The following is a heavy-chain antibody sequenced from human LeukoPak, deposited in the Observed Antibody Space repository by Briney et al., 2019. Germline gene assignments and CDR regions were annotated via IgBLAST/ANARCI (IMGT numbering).Heavy chain of an antibody. J-gene: IGHJ4*01. D-gene: IGHD2-2*01. Sequence: GESLKISCKGSGYSFTSYWIGWVRQMPGKGLEWMGIIYPGDSDTRYSPSFQGQVTISAEKSISTAYPQWCSLKASDTAMYYCATLYSSTWPIYWGHGTLVTVSS. CDR3: ATLYSSTWPIY. CDR1: GYSFTSYW. V-gene: IGHV5-51*01. CDR2: IYPGDSDT.